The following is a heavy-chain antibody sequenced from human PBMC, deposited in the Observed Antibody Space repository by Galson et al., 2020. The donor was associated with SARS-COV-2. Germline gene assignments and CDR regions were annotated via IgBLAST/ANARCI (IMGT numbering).Heavy chain of an antibody. CDR2: IYSDNGV. V-gene: IGHV2-5*02. J-gene: IGHJ4*02. CDR3: AHRLKSAASWQTFDY. Sequence: KMSGPTLVKPAQTLTLTCTFSGSSFSISGVGVGWIRQPPGKALEWHALIYSDNGVRYSPSLKSRLTITKDTSKNQVVLTMTNMDTVDTATYYCAHRLKSAASWQTFDYWGQGILVTVSS. D-gene: IGHD2-15*01. CDR1: GSSFSISGVG.